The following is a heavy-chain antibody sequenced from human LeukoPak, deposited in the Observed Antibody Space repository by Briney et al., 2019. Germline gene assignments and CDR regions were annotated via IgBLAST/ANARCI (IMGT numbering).Heavy chain of an antibody. J-gene: IGHJ4*02. V-gene: IGHV3-53*01. CDR1: GLIISIEF. CDR2: IYSDGNT. Sequence: GGFLRLSCAASGLIISIEFMSWVRQAPGQGLEWVAIIYSDGNTVYAESVKGRFTISRDTSKNRLFLHMDSLRVEDTALYYCAKVATTPVWAPDYWGQGTLVTVSS. CDR3: AKVATTPVWAPDY. D-gene: IGHD1-1*01.